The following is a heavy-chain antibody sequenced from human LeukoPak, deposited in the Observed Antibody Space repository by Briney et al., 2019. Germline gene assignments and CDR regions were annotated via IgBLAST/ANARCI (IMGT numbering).Heavy chain of an antibody. Sequence: GGSLRLSCAASGFTCDDYAIHWVRQAPGKGLKWVSLISGDGGTTYYADSLKGRFTIFRDNSKNSLSLQMNSLRTEDTALYYCASQTKYYYGSGTYWGAFDIWGQGTMVTVSS. D-gene: IGHD3-10*01. J-gene: IGHJ3*02. CDR1: GFTCDDYA. CDR2: ISGDGGTT. V-gene: IGHV3-43*02. CDR3: ASQTKYYYGSGTYWGAFDI.